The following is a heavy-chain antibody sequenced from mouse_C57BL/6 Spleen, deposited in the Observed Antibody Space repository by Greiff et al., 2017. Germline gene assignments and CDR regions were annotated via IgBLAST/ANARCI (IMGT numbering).Heavy chain of an antibody. CDR2: ISYDGSN. V-gene: IGHV3-6*01. J-gene: IGHJ1*03. CDR3: ARGYFDV. Sequence: EVQLQESGPGLVKPSQSLSLTCSVTGYSITSGYYWNWIRQFPGNKLEWMGYISYDGSNNYNPSLKNRISITRDTAKNQFFLKLNSVTTEDTATYYCARGYFDVWGTGTTVTVSS. CDR1: GYSITSGYY.